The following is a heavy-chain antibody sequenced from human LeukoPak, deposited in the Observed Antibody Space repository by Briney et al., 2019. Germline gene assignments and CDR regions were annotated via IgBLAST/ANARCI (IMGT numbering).Heavy chain of an antibody. Sequence: APVKVSCKASGYTFTTYSLAWVRQAPGQSPEWMGWISVNNGGTNYAQSFQDRVTLTRDTSTNTAYLELRSLRSDDTAIIYCATATQPRGYFLHWGQGTLVTVSS. CDR2: ISVNNGGT. V-gene: IGHV1-18*01. CDR3: ATATQPRGYFLH. D-gene: IGHD2-2*01. CDR1: GYTFTTYS. J-gene: IGHJ1*01.